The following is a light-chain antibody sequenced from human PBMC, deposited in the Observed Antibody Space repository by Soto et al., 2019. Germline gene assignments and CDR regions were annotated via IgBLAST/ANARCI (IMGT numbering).Light chain of an antibody. CDR1: QSVSSSY. V-gene: IGKV3-20*01. CDR2: GAS. J-gene: IGKJ1*01. CDR3: QQYGTSFWT. Sequence: EIVLTQSPGTLSLSPGERATLFCRTSQSVSSSYLAWYQQKLGQAPRLLIYGASSRATGIPDRFSGSGSGKDFTLTISRLEPEDFAVYYCQQYGTSFWTFGQGTKVEIK.